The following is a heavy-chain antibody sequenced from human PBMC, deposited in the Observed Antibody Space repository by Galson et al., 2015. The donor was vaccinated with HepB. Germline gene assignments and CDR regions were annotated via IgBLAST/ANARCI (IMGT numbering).Heavy chain of an antibody. Sequence: SLRLSCAASGLTFRNFAMTWVRQAPGKGLEWVANIKQDGSEKYYVDSVKGRSTISRDNAKNSLYLQMNSLRAEDTAVYYCVRDYASATFYPLYYHGMGVWGQGTTVTVSS. V-gene: IGHV3-7*01. J-gene: IGHJ6*02. CDR1: GLTFRNFA. CDR2: IKQDGSEK. D-gene: IGHD2/OR15-2a*01. CDR3: VRDYASATFYPLYYHGMGV.